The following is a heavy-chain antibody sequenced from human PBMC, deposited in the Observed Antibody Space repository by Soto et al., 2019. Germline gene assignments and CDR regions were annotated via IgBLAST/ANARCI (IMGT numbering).Heavy chain of an antibody. D-gene: IGHD1-1*01. J-gene: IGHJ5*02. CDR1: GGSISSGGYS. V-gene: IGHV4-30-2*01. CDR2: IYHSGST. Sequence: QLQLQESGSGLVRPSQTLSLTCAVSGGSISSGGYSWNWIRQPPGKGLEWIGYIYHSGSTLYNPSLTSRVTISVDKSKNQFSLKLSSVTAADTAVYYCARAQLDGNWFDPWGQGTLVTVSS. CDR3: ARAQLDGNWFDP.